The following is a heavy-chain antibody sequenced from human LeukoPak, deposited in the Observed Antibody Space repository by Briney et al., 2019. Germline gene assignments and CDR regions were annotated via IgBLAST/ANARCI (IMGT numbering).Heavy chain of an antibody. CDR3: ARARDYGDYVDY. D-gene: IGHD4-17*01. CDR2: IYHSGST. CDR1: GGSISSGGYY. J-gene: IGHJ4*02. Sequence: PSQTLSLTCTVSGGSISSGGYYWSWIRQPPGKGLEWIGYIYHSGSTYYNPSLKSRVTISVDRSKNQFSLKLSSVTAADTAVYYCARARDYGDYVDYWGQGTPVTVSS. V-gene: IGHV4-30-2*01.